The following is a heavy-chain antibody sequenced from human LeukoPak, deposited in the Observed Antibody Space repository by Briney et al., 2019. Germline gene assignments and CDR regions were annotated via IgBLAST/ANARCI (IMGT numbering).Heavy chain of an antibody. Sequence: GGSLRLSCAASGFTFTSYWMSWVRQAPGKGLEWVANIKRDGSDKYYVDSVKGRFTISRDNPKNSLYLQMNSLRAEYTAVYYWARVQQQLAGLGYWGQGTLVTVSS. D-gene: IGHD6-13*01. V-gene: IGHV3-7*01. J-gene: IGHJ4*02. CDR1: GFTFTSYW. CDR3: ARVQQQLAGLGY. CDR2: IKRDGSDK.